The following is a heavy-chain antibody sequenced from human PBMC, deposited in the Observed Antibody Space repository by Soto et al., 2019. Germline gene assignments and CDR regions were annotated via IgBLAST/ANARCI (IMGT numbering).Heavy chain of an antibody. CDR3: ARDVSYSSGYFYYDYGRVV. CDR2: ISAYNGNT. V-gene: IGHV1-18*04. CDR1: GYTFTSYG. J-gene: IGHJ6*02. D-gene: IGHD3-22*01. Sequence: ASVKVSCKASGYTFTSYGISWVRQAPGQGLEWMGWISAYNGNTNYAQKLQGRVTMTTDTSTSTAYMELRSLRSDDTAVYYCARDVSYSSGYFYYDYGRVVWGQGTTVTV.